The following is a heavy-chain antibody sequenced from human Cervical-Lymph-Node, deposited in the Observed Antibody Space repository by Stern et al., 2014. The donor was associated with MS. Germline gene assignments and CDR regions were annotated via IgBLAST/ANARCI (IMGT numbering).Heavy chain of an antibody. CDR1: GYTFRDFA. CDR2: ISGHNGDT. D-gene: IGHD4-17*01. J-gene: IGHJ4*02. V-gene: IGHV1-18*01. Sequence: QVQLVQSGAEVKKPGASVKVSCKASGYTFRDFAISWVRQAPGQGLEWMGWISGHNGDTNSARRFQGRVAVTADTYTSTAYLELTSLTSDDTAVYYCARAFTYGYFDYWGQGSLVIVSS. CDR3: ARAFTYGYFDY.